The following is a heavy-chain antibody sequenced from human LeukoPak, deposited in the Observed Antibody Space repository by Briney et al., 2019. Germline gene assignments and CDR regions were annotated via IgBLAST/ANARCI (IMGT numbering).Heavy chain of an antibody. V-gene: IGHV6-1*01. Sequence: SQTLSPTCAISGXSVSSNSSAWNWIRQSPSRGLEWLGRTYYRSKWYNDYAVSVKSRITINPDTSKNQFSLQLNSVTPEDTAVYYCARATWMPTYYYYGMDVWGQGTTVTVSS. D-gene: IGHD5-12*01. J-gene: IGHJ6*02. CDR1: GXSVSSNSSA. CDR2: TYYRSKWYN. CDR3: ARATWMPTYYYYGMDV.